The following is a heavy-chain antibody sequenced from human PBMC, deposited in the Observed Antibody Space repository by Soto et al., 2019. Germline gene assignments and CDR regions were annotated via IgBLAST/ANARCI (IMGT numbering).Heavy chain of an antibody. CDR2: INGDGGGNGGST. Sequence: EVQLLESGGGLVQPGGSLRLSCAASGFTFSNYAMTWVRQAPGKGLEWVSAINGDGGGNGGSTYYADSVKGRFTISRDNSRYTLYLHMNNLRVEDTAVYYCAKRPLTWYLGLDYWGQGALVTVSS. V-gene: IGHV3-23*01. CDR1: GFTFSNYA. D-gene: IGHD3-9*01. J-gene: IGHJ4*02. CDR3: AKRPLTWYLGLDY.